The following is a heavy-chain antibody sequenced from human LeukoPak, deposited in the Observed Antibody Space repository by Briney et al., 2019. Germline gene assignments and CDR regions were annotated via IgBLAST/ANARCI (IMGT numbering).Heavy chain of an antibody. J-gene: IGHJ2*01. V-gene: IGHV4-61*01. CDR3: ARIYYSSSYDYWYFDL. CDR2: IYYSGST. D-gene: IGHD6-13*01. CDR1: GYSISSGYY. Sequence: SETLSLTCTVSGYSISSGYYWSWIRQPPGKGLEWIGYIYYSGSTSYNPSLKSRVTISVDTSKNQFSLKLTSVTAADTAVYYCARIYYSSSYDYWYFDLWGRGTLVTVSS.